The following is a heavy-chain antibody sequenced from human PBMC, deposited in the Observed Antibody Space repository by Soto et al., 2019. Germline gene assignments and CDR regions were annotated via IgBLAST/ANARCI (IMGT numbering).Heavy chain of an antibody. D-gene: IGHD3-22*01. CDR2: IYSTGNT. CDR3: ARATYDSSTYYLDC. CDR1: GASISGGDYY. Sequence: QVQLQESGPGLVKPSQTLSLTCTVSGASISGGDYYWTWIRQPPGKGLEWIGSIYSTGNTYSNPALESRLSISVDPSNNQFALRLTSVTAPDTAIYYCARATYDSSTYYLDCWGQGTLVTVSS. J-gene: IGHJ4*02. V-gene: IGHV4-30-4*01.